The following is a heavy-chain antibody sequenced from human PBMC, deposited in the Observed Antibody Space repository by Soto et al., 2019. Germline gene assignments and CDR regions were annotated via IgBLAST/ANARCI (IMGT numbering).Heavy chain of an antibody. V-gene: IGHV5-51*01. J-gene: IGHJ4*02. CDR1: VYSFTSYW. D-gene: IGHD2-2*01. CDR3: ARSPDCSSTSCYDY. Sequence: PGESLQISCKGSVYSFTSYWICWVRQMPGKGLEWMGIIYPGDSDTRYSPSFQGQVTISADKSISTAYLQWSSLKASDTAMYYCARSPDCSSTSCYDYWGQGTLVTVSS. CDR2: IYPGDSDT.